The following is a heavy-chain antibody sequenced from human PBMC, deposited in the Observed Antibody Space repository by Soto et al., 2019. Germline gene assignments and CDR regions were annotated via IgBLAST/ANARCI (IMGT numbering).Heavy chain of an antibody. CDR1: GFTFSSYP. CDR2: ISYDGSNK. CDR3: ARDRPRSGSYYNPPQDHYGFDV. D-gene: IGHD3-10*01. J-gene: IGHJ6*02. Sequence: RVGSLRLSFAASGFTFSSYPMHWVRQAPGKGLEWVAVISYDGSNKFYADSVKGRFSIARDNSKNTLYLQMNSLRTEDTAVYYCARDRPRSGSYYNPPQDHYGFDVWGQGTTVTVSS. V-gene: IGHV3-30-3*01.